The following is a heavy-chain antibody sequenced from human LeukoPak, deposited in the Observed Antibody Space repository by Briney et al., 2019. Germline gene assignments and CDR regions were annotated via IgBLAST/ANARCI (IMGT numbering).Heavy chain of an antibody. CDR1: GFTFSSYG. J-gene: IGHJ4*02. D-gene: IGHD3-9*01. CDR3: AKSLTSLKLYYFDY. CDR2: ISYDGSNK. Sequence: GGSLRPSCAASGFTFSSYGMHWVRQAPGKGLEWVAFISYDGSNKNYADSVTGRFTISRDNSKNTLYLQMNSLRAEDTAVYYCAKSLTSLKLYYFDYWGQGSLVTVSS. V-gene: IGHV3-30*18.